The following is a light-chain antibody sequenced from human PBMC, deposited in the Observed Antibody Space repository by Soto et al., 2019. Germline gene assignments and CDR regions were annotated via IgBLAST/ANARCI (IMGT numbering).Light chain of an antibody. CDR3: QQRSNWPRSIT. J-gene: IGKJ5*01. CDR1: QSVSSY. Sequence: EIVLTQSPATLSLSPGERATLSCRASQSVSSYLAWYQQKPGQAPRLLIYDASNRATGIPARFSGSGSGTDFTLTISRLEPEDFAVYYCQQRSNWPRSITFGQGTRREIK. CDR2: DAS. V-gene: IGKV3-11*01.